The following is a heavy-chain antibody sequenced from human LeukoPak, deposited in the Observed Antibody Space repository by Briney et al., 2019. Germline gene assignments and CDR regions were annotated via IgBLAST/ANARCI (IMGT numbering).Heavy chain of an antibody. CDR2: IYYSGST. CDR3: ARATFSLNWFDP. D-gene: IGHD2/OR15-2a*01. V-gene: IGHV4-59*11. CDR1: GGSISSHY. J-gene: IGHJ5*02. Sequence: KSSETLSLTCTVSGGSISSHYWSWIRQPPGKGLEWIGYIYYSGSTNYNPSLKSRVTISVDTSKNQSSLKLSSVTAADTAVYYCARATFSLNWFDPWGQGTLVTVSS.